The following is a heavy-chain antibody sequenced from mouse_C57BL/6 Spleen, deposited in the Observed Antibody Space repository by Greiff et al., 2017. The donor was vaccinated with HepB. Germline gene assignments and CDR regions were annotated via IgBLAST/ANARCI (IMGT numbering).Heavy chain of an antibody. V-gene: IGHV5-16*01. D-gene: IGHD2-14*01. CDR3: ARIGVARYAMDY. CDR1: GFTFSDYY. Sequence: EVKLVESEGGLVQPGSSMKLSCTASGFTFSDYYMAWVRQVPEKGLEWVANINYDGSSTYYLDSLKSRVILSRDNAKNSLYLQMSSLKSEDTATYYSARIGVARYAMDYWGQGTSVTVSS. J-gene: IGHJ4*01. CDR2: INYDGSST.